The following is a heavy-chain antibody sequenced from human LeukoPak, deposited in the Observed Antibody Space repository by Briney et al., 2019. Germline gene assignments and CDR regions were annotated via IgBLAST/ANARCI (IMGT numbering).Heavy chain of an antibody. J-gene: IGHJ4*02. CDR1: GFTFSNYA. Sequence: GGSLRLSCAASGFTFSNYAMSWVRQAPGKGLEWVSVIGGSGDSTYYADSVEGRFTITRDNSKNTLYLQMSSLRAEDTAVYYCATVILTGYSGYSDHWGQGTLVSVSS. CDR3: ATVILTGYSGYSDH. D-gene: IGHD3-9*01. V-gene: IGHV3-23*01. CDR2: IGGSGDST.